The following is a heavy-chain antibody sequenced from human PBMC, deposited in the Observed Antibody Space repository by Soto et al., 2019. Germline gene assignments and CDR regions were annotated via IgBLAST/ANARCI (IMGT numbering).Heavy chain of an antibody. CDR1: GYTFTSYG. D-gene: IGHD1-7*01. CDR3: ARDRGYNWNYGWFDP. V-gene: IGHV1-18*01. Sequence: QVQLVQSGAEVKKPGASVKVSCKASGYTFTSYGISWVRQAPGQGLEWMGRISPYNGNTNYAQKLQGRVTMTTDTSTGTAYMELRSLRSDDTAVYYCARDRGYNWNYGWFDPWGKGTLVTVSS. CDR2: ISPYNGNT. J-gene: IGHJ5*02.